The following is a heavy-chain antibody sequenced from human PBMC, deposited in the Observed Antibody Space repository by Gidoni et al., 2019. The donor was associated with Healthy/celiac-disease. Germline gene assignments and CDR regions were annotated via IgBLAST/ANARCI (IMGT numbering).Heavy chain of an antibody. V-gene: IGHV2-26*01. Sequence: QVTLRESGPVLVKPTETLTLTCTVSGFSLSNARMGVSWIRQPPGKALEWLAHIFSNDEKSYSTSLKSRLTISKDTSKSQVGLTMTNMDPVDTATYYCARARDPVAGPEDAFDIWGQGTMVTVSS. CDR1: GFSLSNARMG. CDR2: IFSNDEK. D-gene: IGHD6-19*01. CDR3: ARARDPVAGPEDAFDI. J-gene: IGHJ3*02.